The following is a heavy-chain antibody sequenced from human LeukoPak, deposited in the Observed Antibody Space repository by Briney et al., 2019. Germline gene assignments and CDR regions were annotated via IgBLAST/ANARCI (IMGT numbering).Heavy chain of an antibody. Sequence: GGSLRLSCAASGFTFSRYGMHWVRQAPGKGLEWVAVVWYDASDKYYTDSVKGQFTISRDNSENTLYLQMNSLRAEDTAVYYCARDIAVSGNYFDYWGQGTLVTVSS. J-gene: IGHJ4*02. CDR3: ARDIAVSGNYFDY. CDR2: VWYDASDK. D-gene: IGHD6-19*01. V-gene: IGHV3-33*01. CDR1: GFTFSRYG.